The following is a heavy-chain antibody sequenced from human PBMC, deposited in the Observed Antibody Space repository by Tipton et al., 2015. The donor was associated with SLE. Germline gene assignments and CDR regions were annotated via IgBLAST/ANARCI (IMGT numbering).Heavy chain of an antibody. V-gene: IGHV3-30*04. CDR2: ISYDGSNK. CDR3: TRGDCTGGVCLLDY. Sequence: SLRLSCAASGFTFSSYAMHWVRQAPGKGLEWVALISYDGSNKYYADSVKGRFTISRDNSKNTLYLQMNSLRAEDTAVYYCTRGDCTGGVCLLDYWGQGTLVTVSS. D-gene: IGHD2-8*02. J-gene: IGHJ4*02. CDR1: GFTFSSYA.